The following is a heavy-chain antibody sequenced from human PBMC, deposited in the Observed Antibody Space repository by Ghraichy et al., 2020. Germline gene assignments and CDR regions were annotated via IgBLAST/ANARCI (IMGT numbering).Heavy chain of an antibody. Sequence: ASVKVSCKVAAPKTLKTGITWVRRAPGHGLEWMAWISGTGDRTKCAPQFEDRVTVTIDTTTTTTTVFLELRSLRPDDRGVYYCARSLVTATQDVLDIWGQGTMVTVSS. CDR3: ARSLVTATQDVLDI. J-gene: IGHJ3*02. CDR1: APKTLKTG. CDR2: ISGTGDRT. V-gene: IGHV1-18*04. D-gene: IGHD2-21*02.